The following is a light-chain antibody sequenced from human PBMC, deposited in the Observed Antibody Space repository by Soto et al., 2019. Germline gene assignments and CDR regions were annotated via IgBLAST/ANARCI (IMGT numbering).Light chain of an antibody. V-gene: IGKV1-39*01. CDR3: EQTHNTVHS. CDR2: AAS. Sequence: DIQMTQSPSSLSASIGDRVTITCRASQNIERYLNWYQHKPGKAPRLLMFAASNLESGVPSRFSGSGSGTDFTLTISSLQPEDFATYYCEQTHNTVHSFGQGTKVDIK. J-gene: IGKJ2*01. CDR1: QNIERY.